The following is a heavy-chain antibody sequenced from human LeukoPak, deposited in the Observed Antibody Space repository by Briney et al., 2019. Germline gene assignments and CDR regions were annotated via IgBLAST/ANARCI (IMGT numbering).Heavy chain of an antibody. D-gene: IGHD1-1*01. J-gene: IGHJ6*02. Sequence: SETLSLTCAVYGGFFSDFYWSWIRQTPGKGLEWIGEINHSGSTNYNPSLKSRVIISVDTSKSRFSLKLSSVTAADAALYYCARGGTTGPHMYGLDVWGPGTTATVSS. CDR1: GGFFSDFY. CDR3: ARGGTTGPHMYGLDV. V-gene: IGHV4-34*01. CDR2: INHSGST.